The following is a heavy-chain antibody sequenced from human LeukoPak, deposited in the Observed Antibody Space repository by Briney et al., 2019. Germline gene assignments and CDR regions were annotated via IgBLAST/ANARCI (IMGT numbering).Heavy chain of an antibody. CDR1: GGSFSGYY. CDR3: ARVGDIVVVPAANPPYFDY. D-gene: IGHD2-2*01. J-gene: IGHJ4*02. Sequence: ETLSLTCAVYGGSFSGYYWSWIRQPPGKGLEGIGEINHSGSTNYNPSLKSRVTISVDTSKNQFSLKLSSVTAADTAVYYCARVGDIVVVPAANPPYFDYWGQGTLVTVSS. CDR2: INHSGST. V-gene: IGHV4-34*01.